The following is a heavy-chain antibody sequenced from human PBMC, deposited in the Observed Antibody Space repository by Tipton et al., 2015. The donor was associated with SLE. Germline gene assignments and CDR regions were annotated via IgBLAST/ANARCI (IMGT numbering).Heavy chain of an antibody. CDR1: GDSISSSGYY. D-gene: IGHD4-23*01. CDR3: ARGGGNANWYFDL. V-gene: IGHV4-39*02. J-gene: IGHJ2*01. CDR2: IYDNGNT. Sequence: LRLSCTVSGDSISSSGYYWVWIRQSPGKGLEWVGSIYDNGNTYYNPSLKSRVTISVDTSKNHFSLKLSSVTAADTAVYYCARGGGNANWYFDLWGRGTLVTVSS.